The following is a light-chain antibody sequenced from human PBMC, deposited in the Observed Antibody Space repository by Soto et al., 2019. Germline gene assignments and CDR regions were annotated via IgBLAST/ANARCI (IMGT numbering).Light chain of an antibody. CDR3: QQYGSSGGIT. CDR2: AAS. V-gene: IGKV3-20*01. Sequence: ILMTQSPATLSVSRGERATLSCRASQTVINNQLAWYQQTPGQAPRLLIYAASSRATGIPDRFSGSGSGTDFTLTITRLEPEDSAMYYCQQYGSSGGITFGHGTRLEIK. CDR1: QTVINNQ. J-gene: IGKJ5*01.